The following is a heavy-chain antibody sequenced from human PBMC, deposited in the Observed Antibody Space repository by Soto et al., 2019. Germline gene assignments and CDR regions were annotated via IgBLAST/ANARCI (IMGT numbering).Heavy chain of an antibody. CDR3: AERMDV. CDR1: SGSISSSSYY. Sequence: PSETLSLTCIVSSGSISSSSYYWGWIRQPPGKGLEWIGSIYYSGSTYYNPSLKSRVTISVETSKNQISLKLSSVTAADTAVYYCAERMDVWGQGTTVTVSS. CDR2: IYYSGST. V-gene: IGHV4-39*01. J-gene: IGHJ6*02.